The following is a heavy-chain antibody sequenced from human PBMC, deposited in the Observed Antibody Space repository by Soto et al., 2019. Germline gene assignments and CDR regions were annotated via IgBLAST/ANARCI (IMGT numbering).Heavy chain of an antibody. CDR3: ARDLPLEYSSSSDWFDP. D-gene: IGHD6-6*01. Sequence: QVQLVESGGGVVQPGRSLRLSCAASGFTFSSYGMLWVRQAPGKGLEWVAVIWYDGSNKYYADSVKGRFTISRDNSKNTLYLQMNSLRAEDTAVYYCARDLPLEYSSSSDWFDPWGQGTLVTVSS. CDR2: IWYDGSNK. V-gene: IGHV3-33*01. CDR1: GFTFSSYG. J-gene: IGHJ5*02.